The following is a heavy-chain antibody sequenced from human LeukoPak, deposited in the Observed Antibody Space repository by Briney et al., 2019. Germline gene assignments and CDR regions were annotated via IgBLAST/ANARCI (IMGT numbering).Heavy chain of an antibody. CDR3: ARARHRGYSYADSDY. CDR2: IIPIFGTA. D-gene: IGHD5-18*01. Sequence: SVKVSCKASGGTFSRYAISWVRQAPGQGLEWMGRIIPIFGTANYAQKFQGRVTITTDESTSTAYMELSSLRSEDTAVYYCARARHRGYSYADSDYWGQGTLVTVSS. J-gene: IGHJ4*02. CDR1: GGTFSRYA. V-gene: IGHV1-69*05.